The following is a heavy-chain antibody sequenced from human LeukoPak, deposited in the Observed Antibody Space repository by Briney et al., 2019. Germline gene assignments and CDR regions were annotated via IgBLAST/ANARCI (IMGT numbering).Heavy chain of an antibody. CDR2: IYSGGST. Sequence: GGSLRLSCAASGFTVSSNYMSWVRQAPGKGLEWVSVIYSGGSTYYADSVKGRFTISRDNSKNTLYLQMNSLRAEDTAVYYCARDLGPPYYGGNSFDYWGQGTLVTVSS. CDR3: ARDLGPPYYGGNSFDY. CDR1: GFTVSSNY. D-gene: IGHD4-23*01. V-gene: IGHV3-53*05. J-gene: IGHJ4*02.